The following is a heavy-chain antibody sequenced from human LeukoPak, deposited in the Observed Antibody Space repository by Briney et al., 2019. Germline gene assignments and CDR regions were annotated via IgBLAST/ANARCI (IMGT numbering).Heavy chain of an antibody. CDR3: ARAISYDSRGYYCYYYYMDV. J-gene: IGHJ6*03. V-gene: IGHV4-61*02. CDR2: IYTSGST. D-gene: IGHD3-22*01. Sequence: PSQTLSLTCTVSGGSISSGSYYWSWIRQPAGKGLEWIGRIYTSGSTNYNPSLKSRVTISVDTSKNQFSLKLSSVTAADTAVYYCARAISYDSRGYYCYYYYMDVWGKGTTVTISS. CDR1: GGSISSGSYY.